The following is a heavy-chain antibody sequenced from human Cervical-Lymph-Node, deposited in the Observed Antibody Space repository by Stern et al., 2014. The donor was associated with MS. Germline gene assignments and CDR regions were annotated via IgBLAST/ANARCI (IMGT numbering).Heavy chain of an antibody. V-gene: IGHV4-34*01. CDR1: GGSFSGYY. CDR3: ARSRTYYYGSGKVHYGMDV. J-gene: IGHJ6*02. D-gene: IGHD3-10*01. Sequence: QVQLQQWGAGLLKPSETLSLTCAVYGGSFSGYYWSWIRPTPGKGLEWIGKINHSVSTNYNPSLKSRVTISVDTSKNQFSLKLSSVTAADTAVYYCARSRTYYYGSGKVHYGMDVWGQGTTVTVSS. CDR2: INHSVST.